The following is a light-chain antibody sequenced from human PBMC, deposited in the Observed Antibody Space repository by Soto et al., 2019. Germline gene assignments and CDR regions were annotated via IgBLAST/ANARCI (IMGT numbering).Light chain of an antibody. CDR2: GAS. Sequence: GLTQTGSALCLARGEGAVLACTFNQSVSSSYLVWYQQNPGQAPRLLIYGASSRATGIPDRFSGSGSGTDFAIPISRLEPADLAVYYCQQYGSSPPWTFGGGTKVDIK. J-gene: IGKJ4*02. V-gene: IGKV3-20*01. CDR3: QQYGSSPPWT. CDR1: QSVSSSY.